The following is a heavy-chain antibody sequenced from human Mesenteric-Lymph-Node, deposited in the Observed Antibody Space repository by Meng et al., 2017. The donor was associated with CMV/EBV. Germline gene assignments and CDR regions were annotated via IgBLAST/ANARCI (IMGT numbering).Heavy chain of an antibody. CDR1: GFTFSGYW. J-gene: IGHJ4*02. V-gene: IGHV3-74*01. CDR2: INSDGRST. D-gene: IGHD6-13*01. CDR3: ASLYSSSWGFDY. Sequence: GESLKISCAASGFTFSGYWMHWVRQAPGKGLVWVSRINSDGRSTSYADSVKGRFTISRDNAKNSLYLQMSSLRAEDTAVYYCASLYSSSWGFDYWGQGTLVTVSS.